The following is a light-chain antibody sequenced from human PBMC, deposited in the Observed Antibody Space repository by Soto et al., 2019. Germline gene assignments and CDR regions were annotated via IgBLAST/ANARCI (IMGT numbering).Light chain of an antibody. J-gene: IGLJ1*01. CDR3: CSYAGINNLGV. CDR2: EVN. CDR1: SSDVGGYKY. V-gene: IGLV2-8*01. Sequence: QSALTQPPSASGSPGHSVTISCTGTSSDVGGYKYVSWYQQHPGKAPKLMIFEVNKRPSGVPDRFSGSKSGNTASLTVSGLQAEDEADYYCCSYAGINNLGVFGTGTKLTVL.